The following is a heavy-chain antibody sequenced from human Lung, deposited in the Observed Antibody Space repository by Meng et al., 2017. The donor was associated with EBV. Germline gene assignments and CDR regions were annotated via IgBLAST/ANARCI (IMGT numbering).Heavy chain of an antibody. V-gene: IGHV4-30-4*01. CDR1: GDSIRSSGYY. Sequence: QWHLREPGPGPVNPCTTLSSTGAVSGDSIRSSGYYWTWSRQPPGKGREWIGYIYSKGNTYSNPPLRIRVNVSVDRSRSLFSLRLTSATATDTAVYFWVRGGVTGSFYFDSWGQGILVTVSS. CDR3: VRGGVTGSFYFDS. D-gene: IGHD1-26*01. CDR2: IYSKGNT. J-gene: IGHJ4*02.